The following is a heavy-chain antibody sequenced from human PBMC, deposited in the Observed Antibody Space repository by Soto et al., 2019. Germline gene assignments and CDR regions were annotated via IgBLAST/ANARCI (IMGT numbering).Heavy chain of an antibody. Sequence: PSETLSLTCTVSGGSISSGGYYWSWIRQHPGKGLEWLGYISYSGSTYYNPSLKSRIVISVDTSKNQFSLKLISVTAADTAVYYCARAYDFWNGYYSAQYYFDFWGQGTLVTVSS. CDR3: ARAYDFWNGYYSAQYYFDF. J-gene: IGHJ4*02. V-gene: IGHV4-30-4*08. CDR2: ISYSGST. D-gene: IGHD3-3*01. CDR1: GGSISSGGYY.